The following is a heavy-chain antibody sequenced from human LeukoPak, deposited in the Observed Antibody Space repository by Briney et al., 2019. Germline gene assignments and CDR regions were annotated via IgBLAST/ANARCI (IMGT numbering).Heavy chain of an antibody. D-gene: IGHD4-23*01. V-gene: IGHV3-30*04. CDR2: ISYDGSNK. CDR1: GFTFSSYA. Sequence: GGSLRLSCAASGFTFSSYAMHWVRQAPGKGLEWVAVISYDGSNKYYADSVKCRFTISRDNSKNTLYLQMNSLRAEDTAVYYCARGTPTGAYDVNGGYYFDYWGQGTLVTVSS. J-gene: IGHJ4*02. CDR3: ARGTPTGAYDVNGGYYFDY.